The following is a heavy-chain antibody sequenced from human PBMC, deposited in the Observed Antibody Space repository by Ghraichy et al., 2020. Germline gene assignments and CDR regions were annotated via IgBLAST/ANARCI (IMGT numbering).Heavy chain of an antibody. Sequence: SETLSLTCAVYGGSFSGYYWSWIRQPPGRGLEWIGEVDHGGSTTYNPSLKSRVTISVDTSKNQFSLKLSSVTAADTAVYYCASRPGIHYYGMDVWGQGTTGTVAS. J-gene: IGHJ6*02. CDR1: GGSFSGYY. D-gene: IGHD2/OR15-2a*01. V-gene: IGHV4-34*01. CDR3: ASRPGIHYYGMDV. CDR2: VDHGGST.